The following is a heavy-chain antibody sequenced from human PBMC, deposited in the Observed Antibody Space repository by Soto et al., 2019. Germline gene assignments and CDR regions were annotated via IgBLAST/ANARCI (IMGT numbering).Heavy chain of an antibody. CDR2: LYSSGNT. CDR1: GDSISRSGYY. V-gene: IGHV4-39*01. J-gene: IGHJ4*02. Sequence: SETLSLTCTVSGDSISRSGYYWGWIRQPPGKGLEWIGSLYSSGNTYYNPSLKSRVTISVDTSKNQFSLKLSSVAAADTAVYYCATHEGGYYFDYWGQGTLVTVSS. CDR3: ATHEGGYYFDY. D-gene: IGHD3-16*01.